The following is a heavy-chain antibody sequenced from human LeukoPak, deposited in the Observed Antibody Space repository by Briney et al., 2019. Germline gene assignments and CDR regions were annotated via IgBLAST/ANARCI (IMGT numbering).Heavy chain of an antibody. CDR3: ARQYGSWYTSYFQH. J-gene: IGHJ1*01. CDR1: GGSISSSSYY. CDR2: IYYSGST. V-gene: IGHV4-39*01. D-gene: IGHD6-13*01. Sequence: KPSETLSLTCTVSGGSISSSSYYWGWIRQPPGKGLEWIGSIYYSGSTYYNPSLKSRVTISVDTSKNQFSLKLSSVTAADTAVYYCARQYGSWYTSYFQHWGQGTLVTASS.